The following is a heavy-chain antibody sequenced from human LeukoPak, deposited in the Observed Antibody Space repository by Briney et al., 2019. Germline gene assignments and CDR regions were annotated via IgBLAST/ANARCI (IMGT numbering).Heavy chain of an antibody. CDR1: GYTFTSYG. CDR2: ISAYNGNT. CDR3: ARGGGAAADYSYYSMDV. D-gene: IGHD6-13*01. Sequence: ASAKVSCKVSGYTFTSYGITWVRQAPGQGLECMGWISAYNGNTNYAQKLQGRVTMTTDTSTSTAYLEMRSLRSDDTAVSYCARGGGAAADYSYYSMDVWGKGTTVTVSS. V-gene: IGHV1-18*01. J-gene: IGHJ6*03.